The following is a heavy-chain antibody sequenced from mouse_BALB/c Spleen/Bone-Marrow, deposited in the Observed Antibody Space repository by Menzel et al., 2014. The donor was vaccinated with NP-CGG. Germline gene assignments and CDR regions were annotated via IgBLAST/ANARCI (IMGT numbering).Heavy chain of an antibody. D-gene: IGHD2-3*01. Sequence: QVQLQQPGAELMKPGASVKISCRATGYTFSSYWIEWVKQRPGHGLEWIGEILPGSGSTNYNEKFKGKATFTADTSSNTAYMQLSSLTSEDSAVYYCARRGYDGYHWGQGTTLTVSS. CDR1: GYTFSSYW. CDR2: ILPGSGST. CDR3: ARRGYDGYH. J-gene: IGHJ2*01. V-gene: IGHV1-9*01.